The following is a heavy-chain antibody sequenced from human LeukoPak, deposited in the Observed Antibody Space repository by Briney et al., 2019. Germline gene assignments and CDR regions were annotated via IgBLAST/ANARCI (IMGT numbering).Heavy chain of an antibody. D-gene: IGHD3-3*01. CDR3: TWSGLKIES. Sequence: GGSQRLSCAASGFTFTNAWMSWVRRAPRKGLEWVAQIKTEIDGGPTDYAAPVKGRFTISRDDSKNMLFLQMNSLKIEDTAIYYCTWSGLKIESWGQGTLVTVSS. CDR1: GFTFTNAW. CDR2: IKTEIDGGPT. V-gene: IGHV3-15*01. J-gene: IGHJ4*02.